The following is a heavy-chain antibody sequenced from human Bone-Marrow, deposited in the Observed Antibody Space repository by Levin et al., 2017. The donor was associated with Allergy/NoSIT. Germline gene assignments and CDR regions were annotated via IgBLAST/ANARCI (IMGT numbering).Heavy chain of an antibody. J-gene: IGHJ4*02. CDR1: GGSISSGGYS. D-gene: IGHD2-2*01. Sequence: PSETLSLTCAVSGGSISSGGYSWSWIRQPPGKGLEWIGYIYHSGSTYYNPSLKSRVTISVDRSKNQFSLKLSSVTAADTAVYYCARAGTTNCISTSCSSGVFDYWGQGTLVTVSS. CDR3: ARAGTTNCISTSCSSGVFDY. CDR2: IYHSGST. V-gene: IGHV4-30-2*01.